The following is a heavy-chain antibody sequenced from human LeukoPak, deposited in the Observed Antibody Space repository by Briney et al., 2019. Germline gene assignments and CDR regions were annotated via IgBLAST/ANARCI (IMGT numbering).Heavy chain of an antibody. V-gene: IGHV3-7*01. CDR2: IKKDGSEK. CDR1: GFAFGDYW. Sequence: GGSLRLSCAASGFAFGDYWTTWVRQAPGKGLEWVANIKKDGSEKYYVASVRGRFTISRDNAKNSLYLQMNSLRAEDTAVYYCASELPSSSWYDYWGQGTLVTVSS. D-gene: IGHD6-13*01. CDR3: ASELPSSSWYDY. J-gene: IGHJ4*02.